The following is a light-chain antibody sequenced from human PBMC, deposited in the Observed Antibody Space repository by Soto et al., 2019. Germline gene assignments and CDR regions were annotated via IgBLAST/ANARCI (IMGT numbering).Light chain of an antibody. CDR3: AAWGDSLNGPV. CDR1: SSNIGSNT. CDR2: SNN. J-gene: IGLJ2*01. Sequence: QSVLTQPPSASGTPGQRVTISCSGSSSNIGSNTVNWYQQLPGTAPKLLIYSNNQRPSGVPDRFSGSKSGTSASLAISGLQSEDEADSYCAAWGDSLNGPVFGGGTKVTVL. V-gene: IGLV1-44*01.